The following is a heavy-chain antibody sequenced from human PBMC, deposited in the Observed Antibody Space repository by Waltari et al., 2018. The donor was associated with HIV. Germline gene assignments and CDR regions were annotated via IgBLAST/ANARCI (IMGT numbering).Heavy chain of an antibody. Sequence: QLQLQESGQGLVKPSETLSLTCTVSGGSVPSSTYYWGWIRQAPGRGLEWIGAISYSGSAYYNPSLESRVTISLDTSKNQFSLKLQSVTAADTAVYYCAGAPNGDFSWLDPWGQGTLVTVSS. CDR1: GGSVPSSTYY. D-gene: IGHD4-17*01. CDR2: ISYSGSA. CDR3: AGAPNGDFSWLDP. V-gene: IGHV4-39*07. J-gene: IGHJ5*02.